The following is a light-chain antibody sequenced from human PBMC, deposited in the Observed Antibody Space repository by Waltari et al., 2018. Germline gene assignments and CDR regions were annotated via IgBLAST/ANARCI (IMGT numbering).Light chain of an antibody. CDR2: ETS. V-gene: IGKV1-33*01. J-gene: IGKJ5*01. CDR1: QDTGKY. Sequence: DTQLTQSPSSLSASVGDRVIITCRTSQDTGKYLNWYQQRSGKAPKLLIYETSLLEAGVSSRFSGSGSGTEFTLTISSLQPEDFATYFCQQYANLPITFGQGTRL. CDR3: QQYANLPIT.